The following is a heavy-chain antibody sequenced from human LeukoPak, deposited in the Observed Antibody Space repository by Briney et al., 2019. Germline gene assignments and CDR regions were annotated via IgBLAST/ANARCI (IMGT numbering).Heavy chain of an antibody. CDR1: GYSFTSRW. V-gene: IGHV5-51*01. D-gene: IGHD4-17*01. CDR2: IYPDDSDI. Sequence: GKSLKISCQGSGYSFTSRWIAWVRQMPGKGLEWMGIIYPDDSDIRYNPSFQGQLAMSADKSVNVAYLQWSSLKASDTAMYYCATFSNYGDFFDFWGQGTLVTV. CDR3: ATFSNYGDFFDF. J-gene: IGHJ4*02.